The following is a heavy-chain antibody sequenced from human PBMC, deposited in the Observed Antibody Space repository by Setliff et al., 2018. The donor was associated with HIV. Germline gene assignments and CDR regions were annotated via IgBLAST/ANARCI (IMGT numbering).Heavy chain of an antibody. CDR3: AKGPKRGNNYGLIDF. Sequence: LRLSCAASGFIFDDYTMHWVRQVPGKGLEWVSLISRNGANTYYADSVKGRFTISRDNSYNSLYLQMNSLRTEDTALYYCAKGPKRGNNYGLIDFWGQGTLVTVSS. J-gene: IGHJ4*02. CDR1: GFIFDDYT. CDR2: ISRNGANT. V-gene: IGHV3-43*01. D-gene: IGHD5-18*01.